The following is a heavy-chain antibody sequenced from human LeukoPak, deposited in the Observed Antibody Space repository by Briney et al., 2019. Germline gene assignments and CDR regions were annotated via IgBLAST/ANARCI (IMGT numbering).Heavy chain of an antibody. CDR3: ARAGIVLRFLEWLSS. CDR1: GFTFISYA. Sequence: GTSLRLSCAASGFTFISYAIHWVRQAPGKGLEWVAVISYDGSNKYYADSVKGRFTISRDNSKNTLYLQMNSLRAEDTAVYYCARAGIVLRFLEWLSSWGQGTLVTVSS. V-gene: IGHV3-30*04. CDR2: ISYDGSNK. J-gene: IGHJ5*02. D-gene: IGHD3-3*01.